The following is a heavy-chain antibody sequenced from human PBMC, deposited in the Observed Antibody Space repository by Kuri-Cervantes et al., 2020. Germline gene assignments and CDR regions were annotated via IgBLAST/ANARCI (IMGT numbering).Heavy chain of an antibody. D-gene: IGHD2/OR15-2a*01. CDR2: IKQDGSEK. CDR3: ARDRDPQNYYYYYYGMDV. Sequence: GGSLRLSCAASGFTFSNAWMSWVRQAPGKGLEWVANIKQDGSEKYYVDSVKGRFTISRDNAKNSLYLQMNSLRAEDTAVYYCARDRDPQNYYYYYYGMDVWGQGTTVTVSS. J-gene: IGHJ6*02. CDR1: GFTFSNAW. V-gene: IGHV3-7*01.